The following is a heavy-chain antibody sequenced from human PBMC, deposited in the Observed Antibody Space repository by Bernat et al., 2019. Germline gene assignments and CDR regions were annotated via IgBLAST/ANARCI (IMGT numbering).Heavy chain of an antibody. CDR2: IKYDGSEK. Sequence: VQLVESGGGLVQPGGSLRLSCAASGFTFSNYWMTWVRQAPGKGLEWVANIKYDGSEKYYVDSVKGRFTISRDNAKNSLYLQMSSLRADDTAVYFCAKYPTVTTNFDYWGQGTLVTVSS. V-gene: IGHV3-7*03. D-gene: IGHD4-17*01. CDR3: AKYPTVTTNFDY. CDR1: GFTFSNYW. J-gene: IGHJ4*02.